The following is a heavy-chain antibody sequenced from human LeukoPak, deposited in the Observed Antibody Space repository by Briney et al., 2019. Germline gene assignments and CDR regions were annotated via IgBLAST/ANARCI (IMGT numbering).Heavy chain of an antibody. V-gene: IGHV4-61*02. J-gene: IGHJ4*02. CDR1: GGSISSGSYY. D-gene: IGHD5-24*01. Sequence: SETLSLTCTVSGGSISSGSYYWSWIRQPAGKGLEWIGRIYTSGSTNYNPSLKSRVTISVDTSKNQFSLKLSSATAADTAVYYCARQLPPMVWGQGTLVTVSS. CDR3: ARQLPPMV. CDR2: IYTSGST.